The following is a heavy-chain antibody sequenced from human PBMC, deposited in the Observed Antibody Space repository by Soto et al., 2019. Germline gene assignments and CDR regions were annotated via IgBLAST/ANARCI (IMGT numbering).Heavy chain of an antibody. CDR2: IYSGGST. J-gene: IGHJ4*02. CDR1: GFTVSSNY. Sequence: GGSLRLSCAASGFTVSSNYMSWVRQAPGKGLEWVSVIYSGGSTYYADSVKGRFTISRDNSKNTLYLQMNSLRAGDTAVYYCAREVLGGAITYWGQGTLVTVSS. CDR3: AREVLGGAITY. D-gene: IGHD1-26*01. V-gene: IGHV3-53*01.